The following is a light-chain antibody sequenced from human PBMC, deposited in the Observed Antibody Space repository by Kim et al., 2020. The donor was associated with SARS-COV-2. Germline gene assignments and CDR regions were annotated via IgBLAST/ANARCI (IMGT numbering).Light chain of an antibody. CDR2: GAS. J-gene: IGKJ4*01. Sequence: VSPGDRATLTCRASQSVSSNLAWYQQKPGQAPRLLIYGASTRATGIPARFSGSGSGTEFTLTISSLQSEDFAVYYCQQYNNWPPLTFGGGTKVDIK. CDR1: QSVSSN. CDR3: QQYNNWPPLT. V-gene: IGKV3-15*01.